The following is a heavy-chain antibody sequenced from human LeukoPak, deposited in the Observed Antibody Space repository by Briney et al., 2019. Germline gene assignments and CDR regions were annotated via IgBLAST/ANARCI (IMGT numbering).Heavy chain of an antibody. V-gene: IGHV3-23*01. CDR2: ISGSGGST. CDR1: GFTFSSYA. Sequence: GGSLRLSCAASGFTFSSYAMSWVRQAPGKGLEWVSAISGSGGSTYYADSVKGRFTISRDNSKNTPYLQMNSLRAEDTAVYYCAKAEVGATIPNWFDPWGQGTLVTVSS. CDR3: AKAEVGATIPNWFDP. D-gene: IGHD1-26*01. J-gene: IGHJ5*02.